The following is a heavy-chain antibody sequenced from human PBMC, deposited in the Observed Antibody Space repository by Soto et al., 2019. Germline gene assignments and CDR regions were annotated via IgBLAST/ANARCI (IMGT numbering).Heavy chain of an antibody. J-gene: IGHJ5*02. V-gene: IGHV3-7*01. D-gene: IGHD3-16*02. CDR2: IKQDGSEK. CDR3: AGDSSFTDMITFGGVIVRPAP. Sequence: GGSLRLSCAASGFTFSSYWMSWVRQAPGKGLEWVANIKQDGSEKYYVDSVKGRFTISRNNAKNSLYLQMNSLRAEDTAVVYCAGDSSFTDMITFGGVIVRPAPWGQGTLVTVSS. CDR1: GFTFSSYW.